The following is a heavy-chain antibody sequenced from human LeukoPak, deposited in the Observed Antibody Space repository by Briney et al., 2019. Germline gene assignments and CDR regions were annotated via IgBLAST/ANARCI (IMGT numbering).Heavy chain of an antibody. V-gene: IGHV3-23*01. D-gene: IGHD6-19*01. Sequence: GGSLRPSCAASGFTFGSYAMYWVRQAPERGVEWVSGIGGSGGTTFSAASVKGRSTFCRDNSENTVYLQMNSLRADDTAVYYCAKTTAGYSSGRYPGWPVDYWGQGTLVTVSS. CDR1: GFTFGSYA. CDR3: AKTTAGYSSGRYPGWPVDY. J-gene: IGHJ4*02. CDR2: IGGSGGTT.